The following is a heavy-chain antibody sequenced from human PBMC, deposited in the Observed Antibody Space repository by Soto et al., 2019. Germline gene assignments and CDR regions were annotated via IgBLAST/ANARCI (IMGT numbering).Heavy chain of an antibody. Sequence: EVQLVESGGGLVQPGGSLRLSCADSGFTFSSYSMNWVRQAPGKGLEWVSYISSSFITIYYADSVKGRFTISRDNAKNSLYLQMNSLRAEDTAVYYCARDCPGSSTTCYGNEWFDSWGQGTLVTVSS. CDR1: GFTFSSYS. D-gene: IGHD2-2*01. CDR3: ARDCPGSSTTCYGNEWFDS. J-gene: IGHJ5*01. CDR2: ISSSFITI. V-gene: IGHV3-48*01.